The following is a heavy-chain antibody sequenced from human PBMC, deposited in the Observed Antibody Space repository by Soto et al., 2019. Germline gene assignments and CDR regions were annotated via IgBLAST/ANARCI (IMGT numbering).Heavy chain of an antibody. CDR3: ARDKSDRGSYSNPYYHYVMAV. CDR1: GGTFSSYT. D-gene: IGHD3-10*01. CDR2: IIPIFGTV. Sequence: QVQLVQSGAEVKKPGSSVKVSCKASGGTFSSYTISWVRQAPGQGLEWMGGIIPIFGTVNYAQRFQGRVTITADESKNTAKRERSSLRSEETAVYYCARDKSDRGSYSNPYYHYVMAVWGQGPTFTVSS. V-gene: IGHV1-69*01. J-gene: IGHJ6*02.